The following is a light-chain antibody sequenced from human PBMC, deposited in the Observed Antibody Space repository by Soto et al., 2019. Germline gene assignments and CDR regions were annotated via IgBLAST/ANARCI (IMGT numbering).Light chain of an antibody. CDR1: RSDVGAYNY. CDR2: EVT. J-gene: IGLJ1*01. V-gene: IGLV2-14*01. CDR3: SSYTSSSTRV. Sequence: QSALTQPASVSGSPGQSIAISCTGTRSDVGAYNYVSWYQQHPGKAPKLMISEVTNRPSGVSNRFSGSKSGNTASLTISGLQAEDEADYYCSSYTSSSTRVFGTGTKVTV.